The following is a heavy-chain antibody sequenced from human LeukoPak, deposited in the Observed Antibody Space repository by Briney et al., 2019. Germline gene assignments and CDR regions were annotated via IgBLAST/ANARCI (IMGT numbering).Heavy chain of an antibody. CDR2: INHSGST. CDR1: GGSFSGYY. V-gene: IGHV4-34*01. D-gene: IGHD2-2*01. CDR3: ARVVPAAMGNWFDP. J-gene: IGHJ5*02. Sequence: SEILSLTCAVYGGSFSGYYWSWIRQPPGKGLEWIGEINHSGSTNYNPSLKSRVTISVDTSKNQFSLKLSSVTAADTAVYYCARVVPAAMGNWFDPWGQGTLVTVSS.